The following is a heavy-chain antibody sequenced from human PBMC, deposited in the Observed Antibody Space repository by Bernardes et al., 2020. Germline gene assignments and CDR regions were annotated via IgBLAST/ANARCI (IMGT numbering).Heavy chain of an antibody. CDR1: GYTFTSYD. CDR2: MNPNSGNT. CDR3: AREGPTGYSSSWYPFDP. Sequence: ASVKVSCKASGYTFTSYDINWVRQATGQGLEWMGWMNPNSGNTGYAQKFQGRVTMTRNTSISTAYMELSSLRSEDTAVYYCAREGPTGYSSSWYPFDPWGQGTLVTVSS. V-gene: IGHV1-8*01. D-gene: IGHD6-13*01. J-gene: IGHJ5*02.